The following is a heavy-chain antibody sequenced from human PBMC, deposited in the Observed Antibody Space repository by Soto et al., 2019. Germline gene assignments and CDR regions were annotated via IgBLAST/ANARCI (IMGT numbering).Heavy chain of an antibody. V-gene: IGHV1-69*13. CDR2: IIPIFGTA. CDR3: ARSTIFGVIIGPMDV. CDR1: GGTFSSYA. D-gene: IGHD3-3*01. J-gene: IGHJ6*02. Sequence: ASVKVSCKASGGTFSSYAISWVRQAPGQGLEWMGGIIPIFGTANYAQKSQGRVTITADESTSIAYMELSSLRSEDTALYYCARSTIFGVIIGPMDVWGQGTTVTVSS.